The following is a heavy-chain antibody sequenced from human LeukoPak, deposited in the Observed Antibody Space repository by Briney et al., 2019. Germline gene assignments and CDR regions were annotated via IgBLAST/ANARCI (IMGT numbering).Heavy chain of an antibody. V-gene: IGHV3-23*01. J-gene: IGHJ5*02. D-gene: IGHD1-14*01. CDR2: ISGSGDST. CDR1: GFTFSSYA. Sequence: PGGSLRLSCAASGFTFSSYAMTWVRQAPGKGLEWVSSISGSGDSTYYADSVKGRFTISRDNSKNTLYLQMNSLRAEDTAVYYCAKDKESQPPNHRFDPWGQGTLVTVSS. CDR3: AKDKESQPPNHRFDP.